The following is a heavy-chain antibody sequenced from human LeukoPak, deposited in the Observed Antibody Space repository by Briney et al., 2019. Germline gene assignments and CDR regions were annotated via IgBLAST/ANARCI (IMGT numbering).Heavy chain of an antibody. Sequence: SGGSLGLSCVASGITFRNYWMSWVRQAPGKGLEWVANINQDSSEKYYVDSVKGRFTISRDNAKNSLCLQLNTLRPEDTAVYYCVQGWRDNWGQGTLVTVSS. CDR3: VQGWRDN. J-gene: IGHJ4*02. V-gene: IGHV3-7*01. D-gene: IGHD2-15*01. CDR2: INQDSSEK. CDR1: GITFRNYW.